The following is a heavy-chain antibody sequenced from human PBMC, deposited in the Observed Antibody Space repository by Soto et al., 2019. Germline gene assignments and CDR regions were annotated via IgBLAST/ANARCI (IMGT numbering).Heavy chain of an antibody. CDR3: ASGGNWFDP. Sequence: PSETLSLTCNVSCGSVSNYYWTWIRQSPEKGLEWIAYMYYNGNINYNPSLKSRVTISIDTSKNQFSLTLKSVTAADTAVYYCASGGNWFDPWGQGIQVTVSS. CDR1: CGSVSNYY. J-gene: IGHJ5*02. V-gene: IGHV4-59*02. CDR2: MYYNGNI. D-gene: IGHD3-16*01.